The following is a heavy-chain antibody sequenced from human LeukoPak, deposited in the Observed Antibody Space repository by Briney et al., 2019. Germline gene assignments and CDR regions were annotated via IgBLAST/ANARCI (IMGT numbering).Heavy chain of an antibody. CDR3: AKDGSKRWLQFRSHYYYYMDV. Sequence: GGSLRLSCAASGFTFSSYDMHWVRQATGKGLEWVSAIGTAGDTYYPGSVKGRFTISRDNSKNTLYLQMNSLRAEDTAVYYCAKDGSKRWLQFRSHYYYYMDVWGKGTTVTVSS. J-gene: IGHJ6*03. CDR2: IGTAGDT. CDR1: GFTFSSYD. V-gene: IGHV3-13*01. D-gene: IGHD5-24*01.